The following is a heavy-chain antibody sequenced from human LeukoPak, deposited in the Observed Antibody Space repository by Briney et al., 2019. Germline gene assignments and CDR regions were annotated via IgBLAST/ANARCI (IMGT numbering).Heavy chain of an antibody. CDR3: AKEPRVATIEIFDY. CDR2: ISGGGAVT. J-gene: IGHJ4*02. D-gene: IGHD5-12*01. CDR1: GFTFSSYA. Sequence: GVLRLSCAASGFTFSSYAMSWVRQAPGKGLEWVSSISGGGAVTYYADSVKGRFTISRDNSKNTVYLQMNSLRAEDTAVYYCAKEPRVATIEIFDYWGQGTLVTASS. V-gene: IGHV3-23*01.